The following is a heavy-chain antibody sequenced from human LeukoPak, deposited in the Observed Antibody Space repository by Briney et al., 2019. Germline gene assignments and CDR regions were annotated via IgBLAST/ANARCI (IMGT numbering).Heavy chain of an antibody. V-gene: IGHV3-23*01. D-gene: IGHD1-26*01. J-gene: IGHJ4*02. CDR3: AKSEAEQFHPYFDY. Sequence: GGSLRLSCAASGFTFSNYAMTWVRQAPGKGLEWVSTISGSGGSAYYADSVKGRFTISRDNSNNTLYLQMYTLRADDTAVYYCAKSEAEQFHPYFDYWGQGTLVTVSS. CDR1: GFTFSNYA. CDR2: ISGSGGSA.